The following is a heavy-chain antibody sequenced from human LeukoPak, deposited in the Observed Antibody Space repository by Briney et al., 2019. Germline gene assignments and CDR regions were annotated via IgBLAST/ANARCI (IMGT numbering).Heavy chain of an antibody. Sequence: QSGGSLRLSCAASGFTFSNVWMSWVRQAPGKGLEWVANIKEDGSEKYYVDSVKGRFTISRDNAKNSVYLQMNSLRAEDTAVYYCAREIGSAARGRWGQGTLVTVSS. J-gene: IGHJ4*02. CDR2: IKEDGSEK. V-gene: IGHV3-7*05. CDR3: AREIGSAARGR. D-gene: IGHD6-13*01. CDR1: GFTFSNVW.